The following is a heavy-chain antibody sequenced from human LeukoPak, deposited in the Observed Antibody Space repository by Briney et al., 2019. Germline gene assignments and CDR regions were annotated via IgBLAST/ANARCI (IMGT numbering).Heavy chain of an antibody. J-gene: IGHJ4*02. CDR2: ISGSGGST. V-gene: IGHV3-23*01. Sequence: SGVSLRLSCAASGFTFSSYAMSWVRQAPGKGLEWVSAISGSGGSTYYADSVKGRFTISRDNSKNTLYLQMNSLRAEDTAVYYCAKLYDSSGYYWGVFDYWGQGTLVTVSS. D-gene: IGHD3-22*01. CDR3: AKLYDSSGYYWGVFDY. CDR1: GFTFSSYA.